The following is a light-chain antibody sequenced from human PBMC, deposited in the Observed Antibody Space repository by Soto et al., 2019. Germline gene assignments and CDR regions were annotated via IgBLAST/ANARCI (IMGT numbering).Light chain of an antibody. J-gene: IGKJ1*01. V-gene: IGKV1-39*01. CDR3: QQSYSSPPT. Sequence: IPMTQSPSSLSASVEDRVIIPCRASQSISSHLNWYQQKPGEAPKLLIFAASSLQSGVPSRFSGSRSGPDFTLTISSLQPEDFATYYCQQSYSSPPTFGQGTKVDIK. CDR1: QSISSH. CDR2: AAS.